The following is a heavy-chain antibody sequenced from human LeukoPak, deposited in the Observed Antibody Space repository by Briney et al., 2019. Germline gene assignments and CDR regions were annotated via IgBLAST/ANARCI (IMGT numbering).Heavy chain of an antibody. CDR1: GGSISSSSYY. CDR2: IYYSGST. D-gene: IGHD2-15*01. J-gene: IGHJ5*02. Sequence: SETLSLTCTVSGGSISSSSYYWGWIRQPPGKGLEWIGSIYYSGSTYYNPPLKSRVTISVDTSKNQFSLKLSSVTAADTAVYYCGSSSVVAATGFDPWGQGTLVTVSS. CDR3: GSSSVVAATGFDP. V-gene: IGHV4-39*01.